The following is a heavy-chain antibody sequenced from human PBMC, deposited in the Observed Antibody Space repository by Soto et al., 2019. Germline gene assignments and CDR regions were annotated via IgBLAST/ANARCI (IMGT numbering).Heavy chain of an antibody. Sequence: GGSLRLSYAASGFTFSSYAMHWVRQAPGKGLEWVAVISYDGSNKYYADSVKGRFTISRDNSKNTLYLQMNSLRAEDTAVYYCARDPVAYCGGDCRTFDYWGQGTLVTSPQ. D-gene: IGHD2-21*02. CDR2: ISYDGSNK. CDR1: GFTFSSYA. CDR3: ARDPVAYCGGDCRTFDY. J-gene: IGHJ4*02. V-gene: IGHV3-30-3*01.